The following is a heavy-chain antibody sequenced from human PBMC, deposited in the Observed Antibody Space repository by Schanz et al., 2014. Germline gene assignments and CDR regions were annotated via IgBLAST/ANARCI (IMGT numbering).Heavy chain of an antibody. CDR3: VRLDVHDY. D-gene: IGHD3-16*01. V-gene: IGHV3-72*01. CDR1: GFTFSDHY. Sequence: EVQLVESWGGMVQPGGSLRLSCAASGFTFSDHYMDWVRQAPGKGLEWVGRITNKPNNYNTEYAASVKGRFTISRDDSRNSLYLQMSSLKTEDTAVYYCVRLDVHDYWGQGTLVTVSA. CDR2: ITNKPNNYNT. J-gene: IGHJ4*02.